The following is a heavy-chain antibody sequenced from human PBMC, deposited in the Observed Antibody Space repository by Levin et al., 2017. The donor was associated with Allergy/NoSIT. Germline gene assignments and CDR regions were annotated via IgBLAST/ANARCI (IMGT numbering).Heavy chain of an antibody. V-gene: IGHV3-23*01. D-gene: IGHD6-6*01. CDR1: GFTFNNYA. Sequence: ASVKVSCAASGFTFNNYAMSWVRQAPGKGLECVSAISGSGTPTYYADSLKGRFTISRDNSKNTLFLQMNSLRPEDTAVYYCAKGSANEFRVYDYWGQGTLVTVSS. CDR2: ISGSGTPT. CDR3: AKGSANEFRVYDY. J-gene: IGHJ4*02.